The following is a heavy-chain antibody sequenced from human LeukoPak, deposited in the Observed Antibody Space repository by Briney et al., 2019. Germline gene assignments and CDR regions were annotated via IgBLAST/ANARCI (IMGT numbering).Heavy chain of an antibody. V-gene: IGHV1-18*01. Sequence: ASVKVSCKASGYTFTTYGVSWVRQAPGQGLEWMGWISGDNDDTNYAQNLQGRVTMTTDTSTSTAYMELRSLRSDDTAVYFCARAYCSSARCPTAKYWYFDLWGRGTLVIVS. CDR2: ISGDNDDT. J-gene: IGHJ2*01. CDR3: ARAYCSSARCPTAKYWYFDL. D-gene: IGHD2-2*01. CDR1: GYTFTTYG.